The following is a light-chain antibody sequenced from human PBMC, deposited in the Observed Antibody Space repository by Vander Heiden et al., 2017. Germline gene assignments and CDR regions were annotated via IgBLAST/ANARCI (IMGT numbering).Light chain of an antibody. CDR1: SSDVGGYDY. CDR2: VVT. V-gene: IGLV2-14*01. Sequence: QSALTQPASVTGSPGQSITISCTGTSSDVGGYDYVSWYQQYPGKAPQLMSYVVTKRPSGVSDRFSGSKSANTASLTISGLQAEDEADYYCSSFTSRVTWVFGGGTKVTVL. J-gene: IGLJ3*02. CDR3: SSFTSRVTWV.